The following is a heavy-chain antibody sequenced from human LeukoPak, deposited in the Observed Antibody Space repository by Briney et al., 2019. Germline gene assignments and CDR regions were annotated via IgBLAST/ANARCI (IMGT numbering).Heavy chain of an antibody. V-gene: IGHV4-34*01. D-gene: IGHD3-3*01. J-gene: IGHJ5*02. CDR2: INHSGST. CDR3: ARAPPYDFWSLYNWFDP. CDR1: GGSFSGYY. Sequence: SETLSLTCAVYGGSFSGYYWSWIRQPPGKGLEWIGEINHSGSTNYNPSLKSRVTISVDTSTNQFSLKLSSVTAADTAVYYCARAPPYDFWSLYNWFDPWGQGTLVTVSS.